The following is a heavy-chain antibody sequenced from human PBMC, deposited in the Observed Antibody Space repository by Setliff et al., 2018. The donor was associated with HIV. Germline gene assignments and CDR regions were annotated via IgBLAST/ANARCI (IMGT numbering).Heavy chain of an antibody. V-gene: IGHV1-69-2*01. Sequence: ASVKVSCKASGYTFTSYYMHWVQQAPGKGLEWMGHIDPEDGETIYADNFQGRVTMTADRSTNTAYMELGSLRSEDTAVYYCASSVFRDSTDEYYRPPGDHPLYYFDYWAQGTLVTVSS. J-gene: IGHJ4*02. CDR2: IDPEDGET. D-gene: IGHD3-10*01. CDR1: GYTFTSYY. CDR3: ASSVFRDSTDEYYRPPGDHPLYYFDY.